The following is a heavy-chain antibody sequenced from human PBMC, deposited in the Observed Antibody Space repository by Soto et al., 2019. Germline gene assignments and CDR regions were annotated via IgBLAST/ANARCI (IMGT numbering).Heavy chain of an antibody. J-gene: IGHJ3*02. Sequence: GGSLRLPCAASGFTFGSHWMSWVRQAPGKGLEWVANIKQDGSEKYYVDSVKGRFTISRDNAKNSLYLQMNSLRAEDTAVYYCARDRGITGTPGTQDAFDIWGQGTMVTVSS. V-gene: IGHV3-7*05. CDR1: GFTFGSHW. CDR3: ARDRGITGTPGTQDAFDI. D-gene: IGHD1-20*01. CDR2: IKQDGSEK.